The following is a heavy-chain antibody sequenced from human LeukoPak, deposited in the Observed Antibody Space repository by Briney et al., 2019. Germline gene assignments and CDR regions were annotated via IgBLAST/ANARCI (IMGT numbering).Heavy chain of an antibody. D-gene: IGHD3-16*01. CDR1: GFTFSSYS. Sequence: AGGSLRLSCAASGFTFSSYSMNWVRQAPGKGLEWVSSISSSSSYIYYADSVKGRFTISRDNAKNSVYLQMNSLRAEDTAVYYCARAIGGNWFDPWGQGTLVAVSS. V-gene: IGHV3-21*01. J-gene: IGHJ5*02. CDR2: ISSSSSYI. CDR3: ARAIGGNWFDP.